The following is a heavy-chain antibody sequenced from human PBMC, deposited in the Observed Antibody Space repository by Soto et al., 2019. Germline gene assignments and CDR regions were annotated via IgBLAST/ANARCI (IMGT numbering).Heavy chain of an antibody. CDR3: TRSPPAEYGSGSYYRAPDY. D-gene: IGHD3-10*01. J-gene: IGHJ4*02. V-gene: IGHV3-49*03. Sequence: GGSLRLSCTASGFTFGDYAMSWFRQAPGKGLEWVGFIRSKAYGGTTEYAASVKGRFTISSDDSKSIAHLQMNSLKTEDTAVYYCTRSPPAEYGSGSYYRAPDYWGQGTLVTVSS. CDR1: GFTFGDYA. CDR2: IRSKAYGGTT.